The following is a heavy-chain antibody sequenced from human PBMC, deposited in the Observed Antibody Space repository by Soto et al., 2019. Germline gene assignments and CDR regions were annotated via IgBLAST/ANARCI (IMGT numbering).Heavy chain of an antibody. CDR3: ARGYTPHKGIDY. Sequence: QVQLVESGGGVVQPGRSLRLSCAASGFTFSSYGMHWVRQAPGKGLEWVAVIWYDGSNKYYADSVKGRFTISRDNSKNTLYLQMNSLRAEDTAVYYCARGYTPHKGIDYWGQGTLVTVSS. D-gene: IGHD1-26*01. V-gene: IGHV3-33*01. CDR1: GFTFSSYG. CDR2: IWYDGSNK. J-gene: IGHJ4*02.